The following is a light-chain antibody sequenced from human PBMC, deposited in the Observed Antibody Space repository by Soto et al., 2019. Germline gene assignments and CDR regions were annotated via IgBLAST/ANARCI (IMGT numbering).Light chain of an antibody. Sequence: DIVLTQSPATLSLSPGERATLYCGASQRVSGGFLAWYQQKPGLAPRLLIYGTSNRATGIPARFSGSGSGTDFTLTISSLEPEDFAVYYCQQRSNWPTFGQGTRLEIK. CDR3: QQRSNWPT. J-gene: IGKJ5*01. CDR2: GTS. V-gene: IGKV3-11*01. CDR1: QRVSGGF.